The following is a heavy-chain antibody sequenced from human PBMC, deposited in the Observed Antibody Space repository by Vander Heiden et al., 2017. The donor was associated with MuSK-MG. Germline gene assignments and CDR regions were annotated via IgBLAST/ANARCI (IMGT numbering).Heavy chain of an antibody. CDR1: GFTFCCYA. D-gene: IGHD3-10*01. CDR2: IWYDGSNK. CDR3: ARRGMVRGVGAYYYYGMDV. Sequence: QVQLVESGGGVVRPGRSLSLPCAAAGFTFCCYALHWVRQGPGKGLEWVAVIWYDGSNKYYADSVKGRFTISRDNSKNTLYLQMNSLRAEDTAVYYCARRGMVRGVGAYYYYGMDVWGQGTTVTVSS. J-gene: IGHJ6*02. V-gene: IGHV3-33*08.